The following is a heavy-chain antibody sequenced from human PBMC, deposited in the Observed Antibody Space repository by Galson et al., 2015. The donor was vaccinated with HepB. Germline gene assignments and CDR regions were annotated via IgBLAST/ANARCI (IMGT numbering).Heavy chain of an antibody. CDR3: AKDGKGVLLWFGESDYFDY. Sequence: SLRLSCAASGFTFSSYGMHWVRQAPGKGLEWVAVISYDGSNKYYADSVKGRFTISRDNSKNTLYLQMNSLRAEDTAVYYCAKDGKGVLLWFGESDYFDYWGQGTLVTVSS. CDR1: GFTFSSYG. V-gene: IGHV3-30*18. J-gene: IGHJ4*02. CDR2: ISYDGSNK. D-gene: IGHD3-10*01.